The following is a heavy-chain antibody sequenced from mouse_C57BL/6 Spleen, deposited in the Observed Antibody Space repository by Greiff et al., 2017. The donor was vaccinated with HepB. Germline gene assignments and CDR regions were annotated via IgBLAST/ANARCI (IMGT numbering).Heavy chain of an antibody. CDR1: GFNIKDYY. CDR2: IDPEDGET. CDR3: ARGELLRSHFDY. J-gene: IGHJ2*01. D-gene: IGHD1-1*01. Sequence: EVQLQQSGAELVKPGASVKLSCTASGFNIKDYYMHWVKQRTEQGLEWIGRIDPEDGETKYAPKFQGKATITADTSSNAAYLQRSRLTSADTAVDYCARGELLRSHFDYWGQGTTLTVSS. V-gene: IGHV14-2*01.